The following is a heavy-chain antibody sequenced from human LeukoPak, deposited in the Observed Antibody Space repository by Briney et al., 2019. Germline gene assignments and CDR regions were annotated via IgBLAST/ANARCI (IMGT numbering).Heavy chain of an antibody. J-gene: IGHJ4*02. CDR2: MNPNSGNT. V-gene: IGHV1-8*02. CDR3: ARATPDSGYDFDY. CDR1: GYTFTGYY. Sequence: ASVKVSCKASGYTFTGYYMHWVRQATGQGLEWTGWMNPNSGNTGYAQKFQGRVTMTRNTSISTAYMELSSLRSEDTAVYYCARATPDSGYDFDYWGQGTLVTVSS. D-gene: IGHD5-12*01.